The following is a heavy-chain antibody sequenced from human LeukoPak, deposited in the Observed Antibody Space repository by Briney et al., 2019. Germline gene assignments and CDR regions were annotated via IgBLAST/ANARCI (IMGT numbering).Heavy chain of an antibody. Sequence: ASVKVSCKASGYTFTGYYMHWVRLAPRQGLEWMGWINPNSGGTYSAQKFQGRVTMTRDTSISTAYMELSRLRSDDTAVYYCARDRYCSGGTCYFTDDYWGQGTLVTVSS. CDR3: ARDRYCSGGTCYFTDDY. V-gene: IGHV1-2*02. J-gene: IGHJ4*02. CDR2: INPNSGGT. CDR1: GYTFTGYY. D-gene: IGHD2-15*01.